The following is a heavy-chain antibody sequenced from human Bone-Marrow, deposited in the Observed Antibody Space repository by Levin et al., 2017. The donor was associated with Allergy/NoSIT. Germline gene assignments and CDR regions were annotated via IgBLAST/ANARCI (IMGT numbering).Heavy chain of an antibody. Sequence: GESLKISCAVSGFTVNNNYMTWVRQAPGKGLEWVALLYSGGGTQYAGSVKGRFTISRDNSNNTLYLQMNSLRAEDTAVYYCARPVYGAPFYWGQGTLVTVSS. CDR1: GFTVNNNY. V-gene: IGHV3-53*01. CDR2: LYSGGGT. D-gene: IGHD5/OR15-5a*01. J-gene: IGHJ4*02. CDR3: ARPVYGAPFY.